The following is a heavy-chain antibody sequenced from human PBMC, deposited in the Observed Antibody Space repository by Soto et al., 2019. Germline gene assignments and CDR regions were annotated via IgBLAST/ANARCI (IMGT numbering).Heavy chain of an antibody. CDR2: IYYSGST. V-gene: IGHV4-39*01. CDR1: GGSISSYY. Sequence: SETLSLTCTVSGGSISSYYWGWIRQPPGKGLEWIGSIYYSGSTYYNPSLKSRVTISVDTSKNQFSLKLSSVTAADTAVYYCASPMVRGVIRKYYYYGMDVWGQGTTVTVSS. J-gene: IGHJ6*02. CDR3: ASPMVRGVIRKYYYYGMDV. D-gene: IGHD3-10*01.